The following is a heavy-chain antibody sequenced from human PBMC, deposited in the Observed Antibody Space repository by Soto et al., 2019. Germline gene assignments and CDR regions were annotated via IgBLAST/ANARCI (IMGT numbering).Heavy chain of an antibody. V-gene: IGHV3-30*03. Sequence: SLRLSCAASGFTFSRYGMHWVRQAPGKGLEWVAVISYDGSNKYYADSVKGRFTISRDNSKNTLYLQMNSLRAEDTAVYYCARNLAGGGSSSDYWGQGTLVTVSS. D-gene: IGHD3-16*01. CDR1: GFTFSRYG. CDR2: ISYDGSNK. J-gene: IGHJ4*02. CDR3: ARNLAGGGSSSDY.